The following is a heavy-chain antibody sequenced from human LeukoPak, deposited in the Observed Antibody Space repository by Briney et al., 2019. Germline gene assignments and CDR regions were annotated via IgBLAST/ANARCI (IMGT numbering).Heavy chain of an antibody. V-gene: IGHV4-34*01. J-gene: IGHJ3*02. CDR2: INHSGST. Sequence: SETLSLTCAVYGGSFSGYYWSWIRQPPGKGLEWIGEINHSGSTNYNPSLKSRVTISVDRSKNQFSLKLSSVTAADTAVYYCARGAVLDYYDSSGYQDAFDIWGQGTMVTVSS. D-gene: IGHD3-22*01. CDR1: GGSFSGYY. CDR3: ARGAVLDYYDSSGYQDAFDI.